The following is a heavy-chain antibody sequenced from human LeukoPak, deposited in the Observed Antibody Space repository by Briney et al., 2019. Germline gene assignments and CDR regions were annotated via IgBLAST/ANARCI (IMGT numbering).Heavy chain of an antibody. Sequence: SQTLSLTCAISGDSVSSDSAAWNWIRQSPSRGLEWLGRTYYRSKWYNDYAVSVKSRITINPDTSKNQFSLQLNSVTPEDTAVYYCARDLMVRGVIPLDYWGQGTLVTVSS. CDR1: GDSVSSDSAA. J-gene: IGHJ4*02. D-gene: IGHD3-10*01. CDR2: TYYRSKWYN. V-gene: IGHV6-1*01. CDR3: ARDLMVRGVIPLDY.